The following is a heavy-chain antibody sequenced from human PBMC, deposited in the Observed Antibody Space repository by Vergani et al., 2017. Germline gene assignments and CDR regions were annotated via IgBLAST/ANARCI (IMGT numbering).Heavy chain of an antibody. D-gene: IGHD6-19*01. V-gene: IGHV4-39*01. CDR2: NYYSGST. CDR1: GGSISSSSYY. J-gene: IGHJ4*02. Sequence: QLQLQESGPGLVKPSETLSLTCTVSGGSISSSSYYWGWIRQPPGKGLEWIGSNYYSGSTYNPSLKSRVTISVDTSKNQFSLKLSSVTAADTAVYYCARPKDSGWSGLDYWGQGTLVTVSS. CDR3: ARPKDSGWSGLDY.